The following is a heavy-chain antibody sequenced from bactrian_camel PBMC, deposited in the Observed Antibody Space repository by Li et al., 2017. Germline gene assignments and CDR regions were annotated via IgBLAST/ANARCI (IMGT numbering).Heavy chain of an antibody. V-gene: IGHV3S10*01. D-gene: IGHD4*01. J-gene: IGHJ4*01. CDR1: GFEFSIHA. CDR2: IDRDGTT. Sequence: QLVESGGGLVQPGGSLRLSCVASGFEFSIHAMSWVRQAPGKGLEWVAVIDRDGTTAYADSVKGRFTISKDKDHVKNTLFLEMTNLKADDTAMYYCTADTVKASLATIAQFAAYEGHGTQVTVSS.